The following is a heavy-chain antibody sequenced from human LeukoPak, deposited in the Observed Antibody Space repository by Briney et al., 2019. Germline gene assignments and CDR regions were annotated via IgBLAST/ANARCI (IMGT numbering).Heavy chain of an antibody. D-gene: IGHD6-13*01. J-gene: IGHJ4*02. CDR2: IYPGDSDT. CDR3: ASHQQQPWDY. V-gene: IGHV5-51*01. Sequence: GESLKISCKGSGYSFTSYWNGWVRQMPGKGLDWMGIIYPGDSDTRYSPSFRGQVTISADKSISTAYLQWSSLKASDTAMYYCASHQQQPWDYWGQGTLVTVSS. CDR1: GYSFTSYW.